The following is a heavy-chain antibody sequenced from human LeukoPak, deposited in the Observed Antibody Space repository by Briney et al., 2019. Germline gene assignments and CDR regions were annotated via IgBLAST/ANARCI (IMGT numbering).Heavy chain of an antibody. CDR2: IYPGDSDT. V-gene: IGHV5-51*01. CDR3: ASSGYYYQGGFDP. Sequence: GESLQISCQGSGYSFTSYWIGWVRQMPGKGLEWMGIIYPGDSDTRYSPSFQGQVTISADKSISTAYLQWSSLKASDTAMYYCASSGYYYQGGFDPWGQGTLVTVSS. D-gene: IGHD3-22*01. CDR1: GYSFTSYW. J-gene: IGHJ5*02.